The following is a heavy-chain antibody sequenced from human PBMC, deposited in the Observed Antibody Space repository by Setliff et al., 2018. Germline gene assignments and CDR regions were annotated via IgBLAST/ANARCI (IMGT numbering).Heavy chain of an antibody. CDR2: ISDTALGI. CDR3: VKDVVGYSSTWPKRDYFDY. V-gene: IGHV3-23*01. D-gene: IGHD6-13*01. CDR1: GFTFNTYA. J-gene: IGHJ4*02. Sequence: HPGGSLRLSCAASGFTFNTYAMSWVRQPPGKGLEWVSSISDTALGIYYADSVRGRFTISRDNSKKTLYLQMNSLRAEDTAVYYCVKDVVGYSSTWPKRDYFDYWGQGTLVTRLL.